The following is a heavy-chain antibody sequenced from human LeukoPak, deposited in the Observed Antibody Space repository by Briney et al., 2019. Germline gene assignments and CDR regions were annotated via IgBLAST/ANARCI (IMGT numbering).Heavy chain of an antibody. CDR1: GGSISSGSYY. Sequence: PSETLSLTCTVSGGSISSGSYYWSWIRQPAGKGLEWIGRIYTSGSTNYNPSLKSRVTISVDTSKDQFSLKLSSVTAADTAVYYCARGGYSSGWYFSSYFDYWGQGTLVTVSS. CDR2: IYTSGST. J-gene: IGHJ4*02. D-gene: IGHD6-19*01. V-gene: IGHV4-61*02. CDR3: ARGGYSSGWYFSSYFDY.